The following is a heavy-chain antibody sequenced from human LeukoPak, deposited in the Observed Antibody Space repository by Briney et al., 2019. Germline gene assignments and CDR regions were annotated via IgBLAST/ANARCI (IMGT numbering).Heavy chain of an antibody. D-gene: IGHD3-3*01. V-gene: IGHV4-39*01. CDR3: ARHDFWSGYYRTNDY. J-gene: IGHJ4*02. CDR1: GGSITSSDYY. CDR2: IFYRGNT. Sequence: PSETLSLTCSVSGGSITSSDYYWGWIRQPPGKGLEWIGIIFYRGNTYHNPSLKSRVTISVDTSKNQFSLKLSSVTAADTAVYYCARHDFWSGYYRTNDYWGQGTLVTVSS.